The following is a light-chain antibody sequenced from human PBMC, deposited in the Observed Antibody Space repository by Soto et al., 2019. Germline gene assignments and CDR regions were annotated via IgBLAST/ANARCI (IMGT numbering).Light chain of an antibody. V-gene: IGKV3-15*01. CDR3: QQYDNWPPWT. J-gene: IGKJ1*01. CDR2: GAS. Sequence: EKVMTQSPSTLSVPPGDRATPSCSSSQSVSTHLAWYQQKPGQAPRLLIYGASTRATGIPARFSGSGSGTEFTLTISSLESEDFAVYYCQQYDNWPPWTFGQGTEVDI. CDR1: QSVSTH.